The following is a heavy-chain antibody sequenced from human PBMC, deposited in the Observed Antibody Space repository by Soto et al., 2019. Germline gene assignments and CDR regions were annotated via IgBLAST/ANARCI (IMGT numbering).Heavy chain of an antibody. CDR3: ARLVYDTRLNYMYFDF. Sequence: SETLSLTCAVSGVSLTSGNWWTWVRQSPQRGLEYIGEIFHDGTANYYPSFERRVAMSVDTSRNQFSLKLTSVTAADTAVYFCARLVYDTRLNYMYFDFWGPGTLVTAPQ. J-gene: IGHJ4*02. D-gene: IGHD3-10*01. CDR2: IFHDGTA. CDR1: GVSLTSGNW. V-gene: IGHV4-4*02.